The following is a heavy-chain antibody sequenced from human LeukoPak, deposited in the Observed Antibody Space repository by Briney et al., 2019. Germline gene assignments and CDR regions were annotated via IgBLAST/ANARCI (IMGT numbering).Heavy chain of an antibody. Sequence: SETLSLTCAVYGGSFSGYYWSWIRQPPGKGLEWIGDVNHSGSTNYNPSLKSRVTISVDTSKNQFSLKLSSVTAADTAVYHCARTTSWYGPFDCWGQGTLVTVSS. V-gene: IGHV4-34*01. CDR2: VNHSGST. CDR3: ARTTSWYGPFDC. D-gene: IGHD6-13*01. CDR1: GGSFSGYY. J-gene: IGHJ4*02.